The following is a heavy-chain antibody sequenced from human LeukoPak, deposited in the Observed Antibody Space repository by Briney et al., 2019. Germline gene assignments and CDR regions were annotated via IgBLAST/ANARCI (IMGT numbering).Heavy chain of an antibody. CDR1: GGSISSYY. D-gene: IGHD6-6*01. CDR2: IYYSGST. V-gene: IGHV4-59*12. CDR3: ARLVEYSSSSDY. J-gene: IGHJ4*02. Sequence: SETLSLTCTVSGGSISSYYWSWIRQPPGKGLEWIGYIYYSGSTNYNPSLKSRVTMSVDTSKNQFSLKLSSVTAADTAVYYCARLVEYSSSSDYWGQGTLVTVSS.